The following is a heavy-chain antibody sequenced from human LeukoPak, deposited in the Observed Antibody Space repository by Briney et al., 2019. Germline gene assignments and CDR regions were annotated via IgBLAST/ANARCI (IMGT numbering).Heavy chain of an antibody. CDR1: GYSFINYY. J-gene: IGHJ6*02. CDR3: ARETPQGIDV. CDR2: INPTGGTT. V-gene: IGHV1-46*01. Sequence: ASVKVSCKASGYSFINYYVHWVRQAPGQGPEWMGIINPTGGTTTYAQKFQGGVTMTRDTSTSTLYMELSSLRSEDTAVYYCARETPQGIDVWGQGTTVTVSS.